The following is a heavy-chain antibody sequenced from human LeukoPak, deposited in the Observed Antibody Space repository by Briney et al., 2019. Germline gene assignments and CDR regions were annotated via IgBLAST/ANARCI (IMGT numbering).Heavy chain of an antibody. CDR2: LKQDGSEK. Sequence: GGSLRLSCAASGFTFSGHWMSWVRQAPGKGLEWVAKLKQDGSEKYYVDSVKGRLIISRDNAKNSLYLQMNSLRAEDTAVYYCARGYCSGGSCSKYDYWGQGTLVTVSS. J-gene: IGHJ4*02. CDR1: GFTFSGHW. CDR3: ARGYCSGGSCSKYDY. D-gene: IGHD2-15*01. V-gene: IGHV3-7*01.